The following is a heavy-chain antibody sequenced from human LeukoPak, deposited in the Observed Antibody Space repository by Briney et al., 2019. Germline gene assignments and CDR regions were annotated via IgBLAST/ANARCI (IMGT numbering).Heavy chain of an antibody. CDR3: ARGYPLSTTAAGTYFQH. D-gene: IGHD6-13*01. J-gene: IGHJ1*01. CDR1: GYTFTGYY. V-gene: IGHV1-2*02. CDR2: IHPNSGGT. Sequence: GASVKVSCKASGYTFTGYYIHWVRQAPGQGLEWMGWIHPNSGGTNYVQKFQGRVTMTRDTSISTAYMELSRLRSDDTAVYYCARGYPLSTTAAGTYFQHWGQGTLVTVSS.